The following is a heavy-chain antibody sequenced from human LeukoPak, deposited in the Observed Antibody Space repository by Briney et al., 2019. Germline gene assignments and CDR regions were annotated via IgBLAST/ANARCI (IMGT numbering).Heavy chain of an antibody. D-gene: IGHD2-2*01. CDR2: ISSSSSYI. Sequence: GGSLRLSCAASGFTFSSYSMNWVRQAPGKGLEWVSSISSSSSYIYYADSVKGRFTISRDNAKNSLYLQMNSLRAEDTAVYYCASPGGLPATANWGQGILVTVSS. V-gene: IGHV3-21*01. CDR1: GFTFSSYS. J-gene: IGHJ4*02. CDR3: ASPGGLPATAN.